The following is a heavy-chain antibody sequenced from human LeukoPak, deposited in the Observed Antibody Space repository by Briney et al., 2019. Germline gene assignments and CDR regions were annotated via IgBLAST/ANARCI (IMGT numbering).Heavy chain of an antibody. D-gene: IGHD2-15*01. CDR2: IYDSGST. Sequence: SQTLSLTCTVSGASIRSGDYYWSWIRQPPGKGLEWIGYIYDSGSTYYNPSFKSRITISVDTSENRFSLKLSSVTATDTAVYYCARDRSGGSCYGAFDIWGQGTMATVSS. CDR3: ARDRSGGSCYGAFDI. CDR1: GASIRSGDYY. J-gene: IGHJ3*02. V-gene: IGHV4-30-4*01.